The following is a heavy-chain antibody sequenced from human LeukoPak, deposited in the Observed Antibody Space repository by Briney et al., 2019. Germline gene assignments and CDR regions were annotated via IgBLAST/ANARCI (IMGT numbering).Heavy chain of an antibody. CDR3: ARALIPPRIKSSRPGTGFDY. CDR1: GFTFSSYS. J-gene: IGHJ4*02. CDR2: ISSSSSTI. V-gene: IGHV3-48*04. D-gene: IGHD6-13*01. Sequence: PGGSLRLSCAASGFTFSSYSMNWVRQAPGKGLEWVSYISSSSSTIYYADSVKGRFTISRDNAKNSLYLQMNSLRAEDTAVYYCARALIPPRIKSSRPGTGFDYWGQGTLVTVSS.